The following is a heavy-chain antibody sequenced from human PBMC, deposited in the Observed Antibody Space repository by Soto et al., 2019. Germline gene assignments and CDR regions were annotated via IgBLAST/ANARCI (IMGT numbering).Heavy chain of an antibody. CDR1: GYTFNTYA. D-gene: IGHD2-15*01. CDR3: ARDLSGNPGY. CDR2: INPNNGNT. V-gene: IGHV1-18*01. Sequence: ASLKVACKTAGYTFNTYAISCGRQAHGQGLEWIGWINPNNGNTNYAQKLQGRVTMTTDTSTSTAYMELRSLRSDDTAVYYCARDLSGNPGYWGQGTLVTVSS. J-gene: IGHJ4*02.